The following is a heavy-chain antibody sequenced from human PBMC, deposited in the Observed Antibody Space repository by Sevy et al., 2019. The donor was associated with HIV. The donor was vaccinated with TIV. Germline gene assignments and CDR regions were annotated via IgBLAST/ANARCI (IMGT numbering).Heavy chain of an antibody. V-gene: IGHV3-23*01. CDR1: GFTFRSYV. D-gene: IGHD6-6*01. CDR3: AKETAARYY. CDR2: INGSGGYT. J-gene: IGHJ4*02. Sequence: GGSLRLSCAASGFTFRSYVMSWVRQAPGKGLEWVCTINGSGGYTYYADSVKGRFTISRDNSKNTVDLEMSSLTAEDTALYYCAKETAARYYWGQGTLVTVSS.